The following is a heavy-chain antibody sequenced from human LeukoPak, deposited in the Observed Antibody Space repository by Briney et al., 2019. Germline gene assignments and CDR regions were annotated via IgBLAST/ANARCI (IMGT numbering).Heavy chain of an antibody. CDR2: MSYDGSNK. D-gene: IGHD3-10*01. J-gene: IGHJ4*02. CDR3: AREGFGELTDYYFDY. Sequence: PGRSLRLSCAASGFTFSSYAMHWVRQAPGKGLEWVAVMSYDGSNKYYADSVKGRFTISRDNSKNTLYLQMNSLRAEDTAVYYCAREGFGELTDYYFDYWGQGTLVTVSS. V-gene: IGHV3-30*04. CDR1: GFTFSSYA.